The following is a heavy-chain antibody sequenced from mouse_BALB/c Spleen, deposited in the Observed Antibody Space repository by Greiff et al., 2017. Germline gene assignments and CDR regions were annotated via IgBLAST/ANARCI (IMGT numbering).Heavy chain of an antibody. Sequence: EVKLVESGPSLVKPSQTLSLTCSVTGDSITSGYWNWIRKFPGNKLEYMGYISYSGSTYYNPSLKSRISITRDTSKNQYYLQLNSVTTEDTATYYCARDDYGSSYVNYWGQGTTLTVSS. J-gene: IGHJ2*01. CDR1: GDSITSGY. D-gene: IGHD1-1*01. CDR2: ISYSGST. CDR3: ARDDYGSSYVNY. V-gene: IGHV3-8*02.